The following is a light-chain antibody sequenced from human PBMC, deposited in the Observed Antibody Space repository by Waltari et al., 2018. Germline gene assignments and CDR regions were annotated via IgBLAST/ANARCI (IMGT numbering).Light chain of an antibody. J-gene: IGKJ4*01. Sequence: DIVMTQSPDSLAVSLGERATINCKSSQSVLSSYDNKNYSAWFHQKPGQPPKLLISWASTRESGVPDRFSGSGSGTDFTLTISSLQAEDVAVYYCQQYYGIPLTFGGGTKVEIK. CDR1: QSVLSSYDNKNY. CDR2: WAS. CDR3: QQYYGIPLT. V-gene: IGKV4-1*01.